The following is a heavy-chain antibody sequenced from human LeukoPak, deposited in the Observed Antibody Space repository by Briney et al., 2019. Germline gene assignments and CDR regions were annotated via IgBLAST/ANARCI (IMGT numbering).Heavy chain of an antibody. J-gene: IGHJ6*02. V-gene: IGHV3-30*02. Sequence: GGSLRLSCAASGFTFSSYGMHWVRQAPGKGLEWVAFIRYDGSNKYYADCVKGRFTISRDKSKNTLYLQMKSQRAEDTAVYYCAMFGEATYYYYGMDVWGQGTTVTVSS. D-gene: IGHD3-10*02. CDR2: IRYDGSNK. CDR3: AMFGEATYYYYGMDV. CDR1: GFTFSSYG.